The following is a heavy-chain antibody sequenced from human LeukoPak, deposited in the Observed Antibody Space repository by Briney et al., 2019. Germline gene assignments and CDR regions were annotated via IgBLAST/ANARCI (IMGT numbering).Heavy chain of an antibody. D-gene: IGHD6-6*01. Sequence: GGSLRLSCAASGFTFSNYEMNWVRQAPGKGLEWVSYISTSGITIYYADSVKGRFTISRDNAKNSLYLQMNSLRAEDTAVYYCARVNEFVSSSSGLAWGQGTLVTVSS. CDR2: ISTSGITI. CDR1: GFTFSNYE. J-gene: IGHJ5*02. V-gene: IGHV3-48*03. CDR3: ARVNEFVSSSSGLA.